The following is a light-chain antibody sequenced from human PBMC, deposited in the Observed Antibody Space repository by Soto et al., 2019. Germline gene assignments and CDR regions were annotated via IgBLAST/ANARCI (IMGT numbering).Light chain of an antibody. V-gene: IGKV3-20*01. CDR2: GAS. CDR3: QQYGSSPVT. Sequence: EIVLAQSPGTLSLSPGDRATLSCRASQSVRSSYLAWYRQKPGQAPRLLIYGASSRAAGIADRFSGSGSGTDFTLTISRLEPEDFAVYYCQQYGSSPVTFGPGTKVEVK. CDR1: QSVRSSY. J-gene: IGKJ1*01.